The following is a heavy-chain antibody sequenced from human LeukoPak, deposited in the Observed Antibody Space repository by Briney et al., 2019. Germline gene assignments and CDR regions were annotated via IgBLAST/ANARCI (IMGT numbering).Heavy chain of an antibody. V-gene: IGHV4-31*03. CDR2: IYYSGST. CDR3: ASTSSSWYRYDY. D-gene: IGHD6-13*01. J-gene: IGHJ4*02. CDR1: GGSISSGGYY. Sequence: SETLSLTCTVSGGSISSGGYYWSWIRQHPGKGLEWIGYIYYSGSTYYNPSLKSRVTISVDTSKNQFSLKLSSVTAADTAVYYCASTSSSWYRYDYWGQGTLVTVSS.